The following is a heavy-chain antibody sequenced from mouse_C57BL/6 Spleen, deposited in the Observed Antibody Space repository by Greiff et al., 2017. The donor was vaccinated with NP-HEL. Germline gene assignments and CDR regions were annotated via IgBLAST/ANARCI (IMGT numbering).Heavy chain of an antibody. CDR3: ARIPDGYYPFAY. Sequence: IQLQQSGAELVKPGASVKISCKASGYAFSSYWMNWVKQRPGKGLEWIGQIYPGDGDTNYNGKFKGKATLTADKSSSTAYMQLSSLTSEDSAVYFCARIPDGYYPFAYWGQGTLVTVSA. CDR2: IYPGDGDT. D-gene: IGHD2-3*01. V-gene: IGHV1-80*01. J-gene: IGHJ3*01. CDR1: GYAFSSYW.